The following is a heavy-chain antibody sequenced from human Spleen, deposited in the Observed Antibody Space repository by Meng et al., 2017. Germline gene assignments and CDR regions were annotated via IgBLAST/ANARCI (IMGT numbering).Heavy chain of an antibody. CDR2: INVYNGKT. CDR1: GYTLSSDG. CDR3: ATRGNPYLNC. Sequence: QGQLVQAGAEVKKPGASVKASCDASGYTLSSDGFSWVRQAPGQGLEWLGWINVYNGKTDYALKFQDRVTMTTDTFTNTAYMELRSLRSDDTAVYYCATRGNPYLNCWGQGTLVTVSS. V-gene: IGHV1-18*01. J-gene: IGHJ4*02.